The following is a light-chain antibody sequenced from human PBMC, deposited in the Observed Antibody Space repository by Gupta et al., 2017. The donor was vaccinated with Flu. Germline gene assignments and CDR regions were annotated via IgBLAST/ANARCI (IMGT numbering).Light chain of an antibody. CDR1: SSDIGGYNY. Sequence: QSALTQPASVSGSPGQSITLSCTGTSSDIGGYNYVSWYRQHPGQAPHLLIYDVTNRPLGVSDRFSGSKSGNTASLTISGLQAKDEATYYCRSYRRSSTWVFGAGTKLTVL. CDR3: RSYRRSSTWV. V-gene: IGLV2-14*03. J-gene: IGLJ3*02. CDR2: DVT.